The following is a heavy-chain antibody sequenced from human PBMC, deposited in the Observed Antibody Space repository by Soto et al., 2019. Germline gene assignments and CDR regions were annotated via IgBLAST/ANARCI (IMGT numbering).Heavy chain of an antibody. CDR2: ISGSGGST. V-gene: IGHV3-23*01. J-gene: IGHJ4*02. D-gene: IGHD1-26*01. CDR1: GFTFSTYA. Sequence: EVQLLESGGGLVQPGGSLRLSCAASGFTFSTYAMNWVRQAPGKGLECVSPISGSGGSTYYADSVKGRFTISRDNSKNTLYLQTNSLRAEDTALYYCAKDLGSSGSYHGIYFDSWGQGTLVTVSS. CDR3: AKDLGSSGSYHGIYFDS.